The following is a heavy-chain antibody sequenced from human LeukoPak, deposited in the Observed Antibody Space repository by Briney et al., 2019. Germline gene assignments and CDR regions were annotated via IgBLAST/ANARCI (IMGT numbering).Heavy chain of an antibody. V-gene: IGHV3-23*01. CDR1: GLTFSNSY. CDR3: AKTYYYDSSGSHDY. CDR2: ISGSGGNT. D-gene: IGHD3-22*01. J-gene: IGHJ4*02. Sequence: GGSLRLSCAASGLTFSNSYMSWVRQAPGKGLEWVSGISGSGGNTYYADSVKGRFTISRDNSKNTLYLQVNSLRAEDTAVYYCAKTYYYDSSGSHDYWGQGTLVTVSS.